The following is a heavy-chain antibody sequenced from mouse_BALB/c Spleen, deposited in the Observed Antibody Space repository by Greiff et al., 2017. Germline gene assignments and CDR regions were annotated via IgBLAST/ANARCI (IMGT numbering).Heavy chain of an antibody. CDR2: INSNGGST. J-gene: IGHJ2*01. CDR1: GFTFSSYG. V-gene: IGHV5-6-3*01. CDR3: SRSQLGRDYFDY. D-gene: IGHD4-1*02. Sequence: EVKLMESGGGLVQPGGSLKPSCAASGFTFSSYGMSWVRQTPDKRLELVATINSNGGSTYYPDSVKGRFTISRDNAKNTLYQQMSSLKSEDTAMYYCSRSQLGRDYFDYWGQGTTLTVSS.